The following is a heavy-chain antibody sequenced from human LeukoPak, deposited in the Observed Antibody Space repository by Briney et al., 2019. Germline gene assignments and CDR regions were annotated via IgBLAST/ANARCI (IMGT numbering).Heavy chain of an antibody. CDR3: ARDLGVAVALYYFDY. J-gene: IGHJ4*02. CDR1: GFTFSDYY. D-gene: IGHD6-19*01. CDR2: ISSSGSTI. Sequence: PGGSLRLSCAASGFTFSDYYMSWIRQAPGKGLEWASYISSSGSTIYYADSVKGRFTISRDNAKNSLYLQMNSLRAEDTAVYYCARDLGVAVALYYFDYWGQGTLVTVSS. V-gene: IGHV3-11*01.